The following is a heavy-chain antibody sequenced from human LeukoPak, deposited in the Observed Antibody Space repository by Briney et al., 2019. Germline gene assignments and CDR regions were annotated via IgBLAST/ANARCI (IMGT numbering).Heavy chain of an antibody. D-gene: IGHD2-2*01. Sequence: SETLSLTCTVSGGSISSSSYYWGWIRQPPGKGLEWIGSIYYSGSTYYNPSLKSRVTISVDTSKNQFSLKLSSVTAADTAVYYCARIDIVVVPVALSYAFDIWGQGTMVTVSS. CDR1: GGSISSSSYY. V-gene: IGHV4-39*01. CDR2: IYYSGST. J-gene: IGHJ3*02. CDR3: ARIDIVVVPVALSYAFDI.